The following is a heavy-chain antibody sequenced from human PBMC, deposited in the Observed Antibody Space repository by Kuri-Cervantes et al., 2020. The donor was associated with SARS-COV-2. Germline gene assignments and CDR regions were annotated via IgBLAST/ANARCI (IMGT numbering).Heavy chain of an antibody. CDR2: IYYSGST. J-gene: IGHJ6*02. V-gene: IGHV4-39*01. CDR1: GGSISSRSYY. Sequence: SETLSLTCSVSGGSISSRSYYWGWIRQPPGKGLEWIGSIYYSGSTNYNLTLKSRVTISVDTSTNQFFLNLTSVTAADTAVYYCARQGGYYGMDVWGQGTTVTVSS. D-gene: IGHD3-22*01. CDR3: ARQGGYYGMDV.